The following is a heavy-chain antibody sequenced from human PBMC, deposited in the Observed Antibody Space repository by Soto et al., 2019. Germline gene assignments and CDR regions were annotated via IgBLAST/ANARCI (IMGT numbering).Heavy chain of an antibody. V-gene: IGHV3-23*01. Sequence: GGSLRLSCAASGFTFSSYAMSWVRQAPGKGLEWVSAISGSGGSTYYADSVKGRFTISRGNSKNTLYLQMNSLRAEDTAVYYCAKRGAVTMIVVVITTEHYFDYWGQGTLVTVSS. CDR1: GFTFSSYA. CDR2: ISGSGGST. CDR3: AKRGAVTMIVVVITTEHYFDY. D-gene: IGHD3-22*01. J-gene: IGHJ4*02.